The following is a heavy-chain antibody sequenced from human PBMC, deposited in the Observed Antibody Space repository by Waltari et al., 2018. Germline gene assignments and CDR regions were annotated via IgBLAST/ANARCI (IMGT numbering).Heavy chain of an antibody. CDR1: GYTFTSYD. CDR3: ARGVRATKDAVDI. CDR2: MNRNSGNT. Sequence: QVQLVQSGAEVKKPGASVKVSCKASGYTFTSYDINWVRQASVQGREGRGWMNRNSGNTGYAQKVQGRVTITRNTSIIKAYMELSSLRSEDTAVDYCARGVRATKDAVDIWGQGTRVTGSS. V-gene: IGHV1-8*03. D-gene: IGHD3-10*01. J-gene: IGHJ3*02.